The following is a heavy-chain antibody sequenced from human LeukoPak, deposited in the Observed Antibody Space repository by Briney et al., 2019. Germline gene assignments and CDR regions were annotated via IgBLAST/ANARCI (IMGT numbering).Heavy chain of an antibody. V-gene: IGHV4-34*01. D-gene: IGHD3-16*02. J-gene: IGHJ4*02. CDR2: INHSGST. CDR1: GGSFSGYY. CDR3: ARKQTGYDYVWGSYRSRNYFDY. Sequence: PSETLSLTCAVYGGSFSGYYWSWIRQPPGKGLEWIGEINHSGSTNYNPSLKSRVTISVDTSKNQFSLKLSSVTAADTAVYYCARKQTGYDYVWGSYRSRNYFDYWGQGTLVTVSS.